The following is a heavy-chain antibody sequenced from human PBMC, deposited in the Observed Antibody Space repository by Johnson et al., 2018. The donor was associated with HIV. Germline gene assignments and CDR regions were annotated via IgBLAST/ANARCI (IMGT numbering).Heavy chain of an antibody. CDR1: GFTFSSSA. J-gene: IGHJ3*02. CDR3: AKEQLYGDYAIDGGNAFDI. Sequence: QVQLVESGGLVVQPGRSLRLSCVASGFTFSSSAIHWVRRAPGKGLEWVSVIYRGGSTYYADSVKGRFTIYRDNSKNTLYLQMNSLRAKDTAVYYCAKEQLYGDYAIDGGNAFDIWGQGTMVTVSS. CDR2: IYRGGST. V-gene: IGHV3-NL1*01. D-gene: IGHD4-17*01.